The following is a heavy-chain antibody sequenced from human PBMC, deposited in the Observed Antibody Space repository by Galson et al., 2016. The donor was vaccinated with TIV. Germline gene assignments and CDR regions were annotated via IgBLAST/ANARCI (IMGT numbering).Heavy chain of an antibody. J-gene: IGHJ5*02. CDR3: ARDKSRRGCFDP. V-gene: IGHV4-59*01. CDR1: GDSINNYF. Sequence: LSLTCSVSGDSINNYFWNWFRQSPGKGLEWIGDIYQSGSTNYNPSLKSRVTISIDTSKRQFSLRLYSVTAADTAVYYCARDKSRRGCFDPWGQGSLVTVSS. CDR2: IYQSGST.